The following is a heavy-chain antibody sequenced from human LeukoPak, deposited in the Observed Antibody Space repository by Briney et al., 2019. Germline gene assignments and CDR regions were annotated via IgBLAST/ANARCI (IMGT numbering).Heavy chain of an antibody. CDR1: GFTFNSYS. CDR3: ARGMSEWNSSGYYYLHDWLWGPGSYFDY. Sequence: SGGSLRLSCEVSGFTFNSYSMNWVRQAPGKGLEWVSSISSRSSYIYYADSVKGRFTISRDNAKNSLYLQMNSLRAEDTAVYYCARGMSEWNSSGYYYLHDWLWGPGSYFDYWGQGTLVTVSS. CDR2: ISSRSSYI. J-gene: IGHJ4*02. D-gene: IGHD3-22*01. V-gene: IGHV3-21*04.